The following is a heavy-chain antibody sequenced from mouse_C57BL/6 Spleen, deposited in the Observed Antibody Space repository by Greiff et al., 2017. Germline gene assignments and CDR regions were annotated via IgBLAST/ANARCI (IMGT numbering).Heavy chain of an antibody. J-gene: IGHJ4*01. D-gene: IGHD1-1*01. CDR2: IYPGDGDT. CDR3: ARSDYGSFYAMDY. Sequence: VQVVESGAELVKPGASVKISCKASGYAFSSYWMNWVKQRPGKGLEWIGQIYPGDGDTNYNGKFKGKATLTADKSSSTAYMQLSSLTSEDSAVYFCARSDYGSFYAMDYWGQGTSVTVSS. CDR1: GYAFSSYW. V-gene: IGHV1-80*01.